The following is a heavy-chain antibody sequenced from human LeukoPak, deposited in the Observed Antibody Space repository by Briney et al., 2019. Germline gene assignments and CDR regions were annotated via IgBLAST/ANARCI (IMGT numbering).Heavy chain of an antibody. CDR1: GGSFSGYY. Sequence: SETLSLTCAVYGGSFSGYYWSWIRQPPGKGLEWIGEINHSGSTNYNPSLKSRVTISVDTSKNQFSLKLSSVTAADTAVYYCARGGAYYYGSGGYYPHWFDPWGQGTLVTVSS. CDR2: INHSGST. D-gene: IGHD3-10*01. V-gene: IGHV4-34*01. CDR3: ARGGAYYYGSGGYYPHWFDP. J-gene: IGHJ5*02.